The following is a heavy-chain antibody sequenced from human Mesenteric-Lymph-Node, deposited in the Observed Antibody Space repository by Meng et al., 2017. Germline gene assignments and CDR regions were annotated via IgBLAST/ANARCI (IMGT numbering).Heavy chain of an antibody. Sequence: QVQLQQSGPGLVKPPPTLLLTCAISGDSVSTNSAAWNWIRQSPSGGLEWLGRTYYRSKWYNDYAVSVKSRITINPDTSKNQFSLQLNSVTPEDTAVYYCARDSSSSAYSPFDYWGQGTLVTVSS. D-gene: IGHD3-22*01. V-gene: IGHV6-1*01. CDR3: ARDSSSSAYSPFDY. CDR2: TYYRSKWYN. CDR1: GDSVSTNSAA. J-gene: IGHJ4*02.